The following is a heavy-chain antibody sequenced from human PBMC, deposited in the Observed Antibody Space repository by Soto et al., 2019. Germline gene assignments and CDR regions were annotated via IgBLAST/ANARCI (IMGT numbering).Heavy chain of an antibody. CDR3: TTDIVVVPAAPPGGGDY. V-gene: IGHV3-15*07. Sequence: EVQLVESGGGLVKPGGSLRLSCAASGFTFSNAWMNWVRQAPGKGLEWVGRIKSKTDGGTTDYAAPVKGRFTISRDDSKNTLYLQMNSLKTEDTAVYYCTTDIVVVPAAPPGGGDYWGQGTLVTVSS. CDR1: GFTFSNAW. CDR2: IKSKTDGGTT. J-gene: IGHJ4*02. D-gene: IGHD2-2*01.